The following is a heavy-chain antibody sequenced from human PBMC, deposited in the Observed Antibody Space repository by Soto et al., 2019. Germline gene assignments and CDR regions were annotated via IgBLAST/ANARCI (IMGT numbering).Heavy chain of an antibody. Sequence: ASVKVSCKASGSPFPTIAMHWGRKPPGQRLEWMGWINAGNGNTKYSQKFQGRVTITRDTSASTAYMELSSLRSEDTAVYYCARDGDSSGYYWTDGAFDIWGQGTMVTVSS. CDR1: GSPFPTIA. J-gene: IGHJ3*02. CDR3: ARDGDSSGYYWTDGAFDI. CDR2: INAGNGNT. V-gene: IGHV1-3*01. D-gene: IGHD3-22*01.